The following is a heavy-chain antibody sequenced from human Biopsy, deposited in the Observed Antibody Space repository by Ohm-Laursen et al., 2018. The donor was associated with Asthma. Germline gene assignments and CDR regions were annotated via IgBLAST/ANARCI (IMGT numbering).Heavy chain of an antibody. J-gene: IGHJ3*02. CDR2: ISKDASTQ. CDR1: GFSFSNFA. V-gene: IGHV3-30*01. Sequence: RSPRPSCAASGFSFSNFAIHWVRQAPGKGLEWVGVISKDASTQDYADSVKGRFTMARDNSKNTLDLQMNSLREEDTAVYYCVRDGTDDAFDIWGQGTVVSVSS. CDR3: VRDGTDDAFDI. D-gene: IGHD1-1*01.